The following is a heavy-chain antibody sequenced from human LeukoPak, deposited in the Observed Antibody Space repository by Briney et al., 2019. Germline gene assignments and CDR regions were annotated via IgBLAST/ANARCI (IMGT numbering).Heavy chain of an antibody. D-gene: IGHD3-22*01. Sequence: GGSLRLSCAASGFTFSSYGMNWVRQAPGKGLEWVSSISSSSSYIYYADSVKGRFTISRDNAKNSLYLQMNSLRAEDTAVYYCARSVEVITSDAFDIWGQGTMVTVSS. V-gene: IGHV3-21*01. J-gene: IGHJ3*02. CDR2: ISSSSSYI. CDR3: ARSVEVITSDAFDI. CDR1: GFTFSSYG.